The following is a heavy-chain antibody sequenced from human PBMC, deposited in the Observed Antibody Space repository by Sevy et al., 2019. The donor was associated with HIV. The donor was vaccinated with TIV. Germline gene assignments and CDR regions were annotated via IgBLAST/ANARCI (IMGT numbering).Heavy chain of an antibody. D-gene: IGHD1-26*01. Sequence: GGSLRLSCAASGFTVSSNYMSWVRQAPGKGLEWVSVIYSGGSTYYADSVKGRFTISRDNSKNTLYLQMNSLRAEDTAVYYCARDHASGTWGAFDFWGQGTMVTVSS. V-gene: IGHV3-53*01. CDR1: GFTVSSNY. CDR2: IYSGGST. CDR3: ARDHASGTWGAFDF. J-gene: IGHJ3*01.